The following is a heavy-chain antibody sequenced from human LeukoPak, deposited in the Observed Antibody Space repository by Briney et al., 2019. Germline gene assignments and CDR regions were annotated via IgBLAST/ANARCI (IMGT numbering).Heavy chain of an antibody. CDR2: INDVGAT. V-gene: IGHV3-23*01. CDR3: VKDQCSTTRCIAGFDF. D-gene: IGHD2-2*01. J-gene: IGHJ4*02. Sequence: PGGSLRLSCAASGFTFNNYAMSWVSQTQGQGLQWVSGINDVGATFYADSVKGRFTISRDNSKNTLYLQMNSLRAEDSAIYYCVKDQCSTTRCIAGFDFWGQGTLGTVSS. CDR1: GFTFNNYA.